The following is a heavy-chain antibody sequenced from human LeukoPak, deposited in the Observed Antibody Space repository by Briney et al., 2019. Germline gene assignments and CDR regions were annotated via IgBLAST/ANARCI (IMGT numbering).Heavy chain of an antibody. D-gene: IGHD3-16*02. CDR2: LDPQDGET. J-gene: IGHJ3*02. Sequence: ASVKVSCKVSGYTLTELSMHWVRQAPGKGLEWMGGLDPQDGETIYAQKFQGRVTMTEDTSTDTAYMELSSLRSEDTAVYYCAVYPLRLGELSMSRSDAFDIWGQGTMVTVSS. V-gene: IGHV1-24*01. CDR1: GYTLTELS. CDR3: AVYPLRLGELSMSRSDAFDI.